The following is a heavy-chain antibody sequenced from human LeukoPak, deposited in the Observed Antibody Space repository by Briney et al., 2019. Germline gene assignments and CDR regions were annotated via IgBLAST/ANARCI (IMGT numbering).Heavy chain of an antibody. CDR1: GFTFSSYA. CDR3: AKAVYGSGSPRYFQH. Sequence: GGSLRLSCAASGFTFSSYAMSWVRQAPGKGLEWVSAISGSGGSTYYADSVKGRFTISRDNSKNTLYLQMNSLRAEDTAVYYCAKAVYGSGSPRYFQHWGQGTLVTVSS. J-gene: IGHJ1*01. V-gene: IGHV3-23*01. D-gene: IGHD3-10*01. CDR2: ISGSGGST.